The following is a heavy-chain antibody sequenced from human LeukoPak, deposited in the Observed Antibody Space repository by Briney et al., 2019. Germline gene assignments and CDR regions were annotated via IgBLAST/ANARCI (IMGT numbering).Heavy chain of an antibody. CDR3: AGGGLYGFGESSWYYYMDV. D-gene: IGHD3-10*01. V-gene: IGHV1-69*13. Sequence: SVKVSCKASGGTFSSYAISWVRQAPGQGLEWMGGIIPIFGTANYAQKFQGRVTITADESTSTAYMELSSLRSEDTAVYYCAGGGLYGFGESSWYYYMDVWGKGTTVTISS. CDR2: IIPIFGTA. CDR1: GGTFSSYA. J-gene: IGHJ6*03.